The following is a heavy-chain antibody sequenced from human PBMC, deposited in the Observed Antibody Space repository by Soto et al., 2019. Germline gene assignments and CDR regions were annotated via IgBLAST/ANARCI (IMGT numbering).Heavy chain of an antibody. CDR3: AKDFPLRDY. CDR2: ISGSGGST. CDR1: GFTVSSNY. V-gene: IGHV3-23*01. J-gene: IGHJ4*02. D-gene: IGHD4-17*01. Sequence: SGFTVSSNYMSWVRQAPGKGLEWVSAISGSGGSTYYADSVKGRFTISRDNSKNTLYLQMNSLRAEDTAVYYCAKDFPLRDYWGQGTLVTVSS.